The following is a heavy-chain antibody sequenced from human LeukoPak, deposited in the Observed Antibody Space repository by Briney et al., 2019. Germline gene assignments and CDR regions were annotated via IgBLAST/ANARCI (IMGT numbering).Heavy chain of an antibody. CDR2: ISGSGGST. Sequence: GGSLRLSCAASEFSVGSNYMTWVRQAPGKGLEWVSAISGSGGSTYYADSVKGRFTISRDNSKNTLYLQMNSLRAEDTAVYYCAKGVVTMIVVAPKDDAFDIWGQGTMVTVSS. CDR1: EFSVGSNY. D-gene: IGHD3-22*01. CDR3: AKGVVTMIVVAPKDDAFDI. J-gene: IGHJ3*02. V-gene: IGHV3-23*01.